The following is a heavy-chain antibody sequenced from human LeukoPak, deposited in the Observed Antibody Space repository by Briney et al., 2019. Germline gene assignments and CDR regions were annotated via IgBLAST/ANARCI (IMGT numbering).Heavy chain of an antibody. D-gene: IGHD3-3*01. CDR2: INHSGST. CDR1: GGSFSGYY. V-gene: IGHV4-34*01. CDR3: ARVLTYDFWSGYYSRGGGTGNFDY. J-gene: IGHJ4*02. Sequence: SETLSLTCAVYGGSFSGYYWSWIRQPPGKGLEWIGDINHSGSTNYNPSLKSRVTISVDTSKNQFSLKLSSVTAADTAVYYCARVLTYDFWSGYYSRGGGTGNFDYWGQGNLVTVSS.